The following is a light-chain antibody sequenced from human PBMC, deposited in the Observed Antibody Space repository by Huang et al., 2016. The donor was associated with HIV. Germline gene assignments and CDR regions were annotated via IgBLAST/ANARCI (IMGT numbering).Light chain of an antibody. CDR1: QSIFHSSNSNNF. CDR2: CAS. CDR3: QQYYSTPIT. V-gene: IGKV4-1*01. Sequence: DIVMTQSPDSLAVSLGERATINCRSSQSIFHSSNSNNFLAWYQQKPGQPPKLLIYCASTLQSGVPGRFRGSGSRTDFTLTINGLQAVDVAFYYCQQYYSTPITFGQGTRLEIK. J-gene: IGKJ5*01.